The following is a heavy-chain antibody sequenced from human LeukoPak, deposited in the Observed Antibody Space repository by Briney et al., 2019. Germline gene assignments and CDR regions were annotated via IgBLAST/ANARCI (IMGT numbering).Heavy chain of an antibody. J-gene: IGHJ4*02. CDR2: IYYSGST. CDR3: AITKSTIFGVVHDY. CDR1: GSSISSYY. Sequence: PSETLSLTCTVSGSSISSYYWIWIRQPPGKGLEWIGYIYYSGSTNYNPSLKSRVTISVDTSKNQFSLKLSSVTAADTAVYYCAITKSTIFGVVHDYWGQGTLVTVSS. D-gene: IGHD3-3*01. V-gene: IGHV4-59*08.